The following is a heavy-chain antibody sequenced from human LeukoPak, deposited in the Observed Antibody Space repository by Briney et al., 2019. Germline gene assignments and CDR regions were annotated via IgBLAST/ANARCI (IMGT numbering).Heavy chain of an antibody. CDR3: AKDFDSDYDSSGYPDFDY. V-gene: IGHV3-23*01. CDR2: ISGSGGST. CDR1: GFTFSSYA. Sequence: GGSLRLSCAASGFTFSSYAMSWVRQAPGKGLEWVSAISGSGGSTYYADSVKGRFTISRDNSKNTLYLQMNSLRAEDTAVYYCAKDFDSDYDSSGYPDFDYWGQGTLVTVSS. D-gene: IGHD3-22*01. J-gene: IGHJ4*02.